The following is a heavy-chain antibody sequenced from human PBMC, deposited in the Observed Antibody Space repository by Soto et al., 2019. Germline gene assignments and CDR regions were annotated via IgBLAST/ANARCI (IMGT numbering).Heavy chain of an antibody. D-gene: IGHD2-2*01. V-gene: IGHV4-4*02. Sequence: QVQLQESGPGLVKPSGTLSLTCAVSGGSISSSNWWSWVRQPPGKGLEWIGEIYHSGSTNYNPSLQSRVTISLDKSKNQFSLKLSSVTAADTAVYYCAGVVGGYYYGMDVWGQGTTVTVSS. J-gene: IGHJ6*02. CDR2: IYHSGST. CDR3: AGVVGGYYYGMDV. CDR1: GGSISSSNW.